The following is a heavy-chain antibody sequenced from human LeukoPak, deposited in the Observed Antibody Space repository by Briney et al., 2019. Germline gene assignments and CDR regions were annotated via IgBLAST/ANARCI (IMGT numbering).Heavy chain of an antibody. CDR3: ARSIAAAGIEWFDP. D-gene: IGHD6-13*01. V-gene: IGHV1-46*01. CDR2: INPSGGST. J-gene: IGHJ5*02. CDR1: GYTFTSYY. Sequence: ASVKVSCKASGYTFTSYYMHWVRQAPGQGLEWMGIINPSGGSTSYAQKFQGRVTMTRNTSISTAYMELSSLRSEDTAVYYCARSIAAAGIEWFDPWGQGTLVTVSS.